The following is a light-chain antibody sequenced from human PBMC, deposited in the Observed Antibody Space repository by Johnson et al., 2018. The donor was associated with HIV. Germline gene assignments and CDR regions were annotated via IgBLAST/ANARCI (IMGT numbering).Light chain of an antibody. V-gene: IGLV1-51*01. CDR3: GTWDTRLSVLYV. CDR1: SSNLENNY. CDR2: DNN. Sequence: QSVLTQPPSVSAASGQKVDISCSGSSSNLENNYVSWYQQFPHRAPKLLISDNNKRPSGIPDRFSGSKSGTSATLGITGLQTGDEADYYCGTWDTRLSVLYVFGSGTKVTVL. J-gene: IGLJ1*01.